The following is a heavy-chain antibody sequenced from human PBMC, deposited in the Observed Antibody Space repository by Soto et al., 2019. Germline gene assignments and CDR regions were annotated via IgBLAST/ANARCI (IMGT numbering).Heavy chain of an antibody. Sequence: SETLSLTCTVSGGSISSYYWSWIRQPPGKGLEWIGYIYYSGNTNYNPSLKSRVTISVDTSKNQFSLKLSSVTAADTAVYYCARGKFGELSPFDYWGQGTLVTVS. CDR3: ARGKFGELSPFDY. J-gene: IGHJ4*02. D-gene: IGHD3-10*01. CDR2: IYYSGNT. CDR1: GGSISSYY. V-gene: IGHV4-59*01.